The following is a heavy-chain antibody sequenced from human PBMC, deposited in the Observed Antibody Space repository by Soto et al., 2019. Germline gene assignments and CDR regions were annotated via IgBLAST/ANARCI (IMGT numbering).Heavy chain of an antibody. CDR3: AKDGVVAANYGDYYDY. CDR2: ISGSGGST. V-gene: IGHV3-23*01. CDR1: GFTFISYA. Sequence: EVQLLESGGGLVQPGGSLRLSCAASGFTFISYAMSWVRQAPGKGLEWVSAISGSGGSTYYADSVKGRFTISRDNSTNTLYLQMNSLRAEDTAVYYCAKDGVVAANYGDYYDYSGQGTLFTVSS. D-gene: IGHD2-15*01. J-gene: IGHJ4*02.